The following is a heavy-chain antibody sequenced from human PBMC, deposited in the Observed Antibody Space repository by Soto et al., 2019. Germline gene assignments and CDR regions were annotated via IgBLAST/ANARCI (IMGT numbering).Heavy chain of an antibody. D-gene: IGHD3-3*01. CDR3: ATLVGTSETGYYSSRAFDI. CDR2: ISYDGSSK. CDR1: GFTFSSYG. V-gene: IGHV3-30*03. J-gene: IGHJ3*02. Sequence: PGGSLRLSCAASGFTFSSYGMHWVRQAPGKGLEWVAVISYDGSSKYYADSVKGRFTISRDNSKNTLYLQMNSLRAEDTAVYYCATLVGTSETGYYSSRAFDIWGQGTLVTVSS.